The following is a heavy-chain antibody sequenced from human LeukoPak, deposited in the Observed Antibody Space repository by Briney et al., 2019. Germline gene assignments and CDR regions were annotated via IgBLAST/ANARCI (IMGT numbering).Heavy chain of an antibody. D-gene: IGHD3-22*01. J-gene: IGHJ4*02. CDR3: ARGPYYYDSSTYYFDY. V-gene: IGHV4-34*01. CDR1: GGSFSGYY. CDR2: INHSGST. Sequence: SETLSLTCAVYGGSFSGYYWSWIRQPPGKGLEWIGEINHSGSTNYNPSLKSRVTISVDTSNNQFSLKLSSVTAADTAVYYCARGPYYYDSSTYYFDYWGQGTLVTVSS.